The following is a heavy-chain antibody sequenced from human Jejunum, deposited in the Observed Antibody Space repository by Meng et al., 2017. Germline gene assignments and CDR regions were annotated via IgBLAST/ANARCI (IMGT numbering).Heavy chain of an antibody. Sequence: QVPLVESGGGLVKPGGSLRLSCAASGFSFSDFYMTWIRQAPGKGLEWVAYISGRSSAIYYADSVRGRFTISRDNAKNSVYLQMNSLRAEDTAVYYCARDHLPFGRFDPWGQGTLVTVSS. CDR3: ARDHLPFGRFDP. J-gene: IGHJ5*02. V-gene: IGHV3-11*01. CDR1: GFSFSDFY. CDR2: ISGRSSAI. D-gene: IGHD3-16*01.